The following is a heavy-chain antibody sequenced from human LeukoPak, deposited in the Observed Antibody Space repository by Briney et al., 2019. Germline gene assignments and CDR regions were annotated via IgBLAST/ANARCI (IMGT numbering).Heavy chain of an antibody. CDR3: ARLYYDSSRYPNWFDP. CDR2: IYYSGST. Sequence: SETLSLTCTVSGDSISSYYWSWIRQPPGKGLDWIGYIYYSGSTNYNPSLKSRVTISVDTSRNQFSLKLSSVTAADTAVYYCARLYYDSSRYPNWFDPWGQGTLVTVSS. CDR1: GDSISSYY. D-gene: IGHD3-22*01. V-gene: IGHV4-59*08. J-gene: IGHJ5*02.